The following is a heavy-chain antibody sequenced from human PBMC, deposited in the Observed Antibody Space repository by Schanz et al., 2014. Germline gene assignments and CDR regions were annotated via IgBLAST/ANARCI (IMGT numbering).Heavy chain of an antibody. CDR3: ASRRRMGISMVRGILKGWFDP. CDR1: GGSFSAYH. CDR2: ISHDGTT. Sequence: QVQLQQWGAGLLKPSETLSLICVINGGSFSAYHWSWLRQSPGKGPEWIGEISHDGTTNYNPSLKSRVTISEDPSKNQFSLTLTSVTAEDTAVYYCASRRRMGISMVRGILKGWFDPWGQGTLVTVSS. D-gene: IGHD3-10*01. J-gene: IGHJ5*02. V-gene: IGHV4-34*02.